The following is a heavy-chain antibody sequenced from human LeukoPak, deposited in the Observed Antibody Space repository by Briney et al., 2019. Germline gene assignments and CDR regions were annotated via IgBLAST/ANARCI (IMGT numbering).Heavy chain of an antibody. CDR2: ISSSSSTI. D-gene: IGHD5-24*01. CDR3: AKAAVITGGLYYFDY. CDR1: GFTFSTYS. J-gene: IGHJ4*02. V-gene: IGHV3-48*01. Sequence: GGSLRLSCAVSGFTFSTYSMNWVRQAPGKGLEWVSYISSSSSTIYYADSVKGRFTISRDNAKNSLYLQMNSLRAEDTAVYYCAKAAVITGGLYYFDYWGQGTLVTVSS.